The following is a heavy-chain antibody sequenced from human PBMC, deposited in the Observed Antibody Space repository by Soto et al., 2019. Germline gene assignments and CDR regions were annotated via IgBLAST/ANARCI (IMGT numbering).Heavy chain of an antibody. D-gene: IGHD1-1*01. J-gene: IGHJ4*02. CDR2: ISAHKGNT. V-gene: IGHV1-18*01. CDR3: ARGRYGDY. Sequence: QVHLVQSGAEVKKPGASVKVSCQGSGYAFTTYCITWVRQAPGQGLEWMGWISAHKGNTNYAQKLQGRVTVTRDTSTSTAYMELRSLRYDDTAVYYCARGRYGDYWGQGALVTVSS. CDR1: GYAFTTYC.